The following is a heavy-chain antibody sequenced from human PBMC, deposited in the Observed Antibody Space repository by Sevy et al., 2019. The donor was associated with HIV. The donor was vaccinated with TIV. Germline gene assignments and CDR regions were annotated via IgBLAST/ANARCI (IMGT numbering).Heavy chain of an antibody. D-gene: IGHD4-4*01. CDR2: LSGSGGST. V-gene: IGHV3-23*01. Sequence: GGSLRLSCAASGFTFSSYAMSWVRQAPGKGLEWVSALSGSGGSTYYADSVKGRFTISRDNSKNTLYLQMNSLRAEDTAVYYCAKALMTTVYYYYYGMDVWGQGTTVTVSS. J-gene: IGHJ6*02. CDR3: AKALMTTVYYYYYGMDV. CDR1: GFTFSSYA.